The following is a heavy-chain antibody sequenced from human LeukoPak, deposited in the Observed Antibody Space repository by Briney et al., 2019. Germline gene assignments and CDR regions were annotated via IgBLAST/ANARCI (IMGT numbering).Heavy chain of an antibody. V-gene: IGHV3-21*01. D-gene: IGHD2-2*01. CDR1: GFTFSSYA. CDR2: ISSSSSYI. J-gene: IGHJ5*02. CDR3: ARDLMEVGYCSSTSCS. Sequence: GGSLRLSCAASGFTFSSYAMSWVRQAPGKGLEWVSSISSSSSYIYYADSVKGRFTISRDNAKNSLYLQMNSLRAEDTAVYYCARDLMEVGYCSSTSCSWGQGTLVTVSS.